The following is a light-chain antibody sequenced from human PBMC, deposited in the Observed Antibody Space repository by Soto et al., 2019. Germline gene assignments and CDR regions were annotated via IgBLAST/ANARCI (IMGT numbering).Light chain of an antibody. CDR1: QSVSSN. Sequence: VMTQSPATLSVSPGERATLSCRASQSVSSNLAWYQQKPGQAPRLLIYGASTRATGIPARFSGSDSASGTDFTLFISRLEPEDCGVFYCQPNGRSPPFGPGTKVDIK. V-gene: IGKV3-15*01. CDR2: GAS. J-gene: IGKJ3*01. CDR3: QPNGRSPP.